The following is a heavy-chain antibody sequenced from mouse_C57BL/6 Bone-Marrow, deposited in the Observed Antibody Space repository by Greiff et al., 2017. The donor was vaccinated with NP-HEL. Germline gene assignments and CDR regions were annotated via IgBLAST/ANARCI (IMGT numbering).Heavy chain of an antibody. V-gene: IGHV1-59*01. D-gene: IGHD1-1*01. J-gene: IGHJ2*01. CDR1: GYTFTSYW. Sequence: QVQLQQPGAELVRPGTSVKLSCKASGYTFTSYWMHWVKQRPGQGLEWIGVIDPSDSYTHYNQKFKGKATLTVDTSSSTAYMQLSSLTSEDSAVYYCARMRTVVHWGQGTTLTVSS. CDR3: ARMRTVVH. CDR2: IDPSDSYT.